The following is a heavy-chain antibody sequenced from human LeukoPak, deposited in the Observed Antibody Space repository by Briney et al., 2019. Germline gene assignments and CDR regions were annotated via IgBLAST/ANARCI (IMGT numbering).Heavy chain of an antibody. Sequence: SETLSLTCTVSGGSISSHYWSWIRQPPGKGLEWIGYIYYSGSTNYNPSLKSRVTISVDPSKNQFSLKLSSVTAADTAVYYCARTYLLEMANPYFDYWGQGTLVTVSS. J-gene: IGHJ4*02. CDR1: GGSISSHY. D-gene: IGHD5-24*01. CDR3: ARTYLLEMANPYFDY. V-gene: IGHV4-59*11. CDR2: IYYSGST.